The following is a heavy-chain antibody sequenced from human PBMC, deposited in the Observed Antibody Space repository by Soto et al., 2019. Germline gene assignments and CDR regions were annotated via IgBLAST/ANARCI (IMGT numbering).Heavy chain of an antibody. CDR2: INSDGSRT. V-gene: IGHV3-74*01. CDR3: ARHHYDFWSEREGIFDY. CDR1: GFTFSSYW. D-gene: IGHD3-3*01. J-gene: IGHJ4*02. Sequence: GGSLRLSCAASGFTFSSYWMHWVRQAPGKGLVWVSRINSDGSRTSYADSVKGRFTISRDNAKNTLYLQMNSLRAEDTAVYFFARHHYDFWSEREGIFDYWGQGTLVTVSS.